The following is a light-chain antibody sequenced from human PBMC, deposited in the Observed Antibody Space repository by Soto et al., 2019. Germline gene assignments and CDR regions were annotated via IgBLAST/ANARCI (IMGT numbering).Light chain of an antibody. CDR1: QSMVRW. CDR3: QQYHSYSWK. Sequence: DIQMTQSPSTLSASVGDRVTITCRASQSMVRWRAWYQQKPGKAPKLLIYDASSLEDGVPSRFSGSQSGTEFTLTISRLQPDEFATYYCQQYHSYSWKFGQGTKVEIK. V-gene: IGKV1-5*01. J-gene: IGKJ1*01. CDR2: DAS.